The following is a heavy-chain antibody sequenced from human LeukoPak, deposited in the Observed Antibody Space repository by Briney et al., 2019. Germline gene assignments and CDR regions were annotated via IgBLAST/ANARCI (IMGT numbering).Heavy chain of an antibody. J-gene: IGHJ3*02. CDR2: ISGSGGST. CDR3: AKDELPVVVVPAAMPLGAFDI. V-gene: IGHV3-23*01. CDR1: GFTFSSYA. D-gene: IGHD2-2*01. Sequence: PGGSLRLSCAASGFTFSSYAMSWVRQAPGKGLEWVSAISGSGGSTYYADSVKGRFTISRDNSKNTLYLQMNSLRAEDTAVYYCAKDELPVVVVPAAMPLGAFDIWGQGTMVTVSS.